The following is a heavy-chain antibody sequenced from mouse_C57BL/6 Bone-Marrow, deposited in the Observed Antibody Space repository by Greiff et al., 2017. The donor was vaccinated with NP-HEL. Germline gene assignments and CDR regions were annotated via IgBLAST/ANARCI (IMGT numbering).Heavy chain of an antibody. J-gene: IGHJ4*01. D-gene: IGHD1-1*01. V-gene: IGHV1-81*01. CDR1: GYTFTSYG. CDR2: IYPRSGNT. CDR3: ARVPVLLRSLHYYAMDY. Sequence: QVQLQQSGAELARPGASVKLSCKASGYTFTSYGISWVKQRTGQGLEWIGEIYPRSGNTYYNEKFKGKATLTADKSSSTAYMELRSLTSEDSAVYFCARVPVLLRSLHYYAMDYWGQGTSVTVSS.